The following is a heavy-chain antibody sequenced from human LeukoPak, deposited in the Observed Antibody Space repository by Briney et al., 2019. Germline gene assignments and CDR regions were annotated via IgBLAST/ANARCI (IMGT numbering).Heavy chain of an antibody. Sequence: GGSLRLSCAASGVMFNSHGMSWVRQAPGKGLEWVSSITDTGSGTCYVDSVKGRFTMSRDNSKNTLYLQMNSLRAEDTAVYYCAKNLLGSESFSWYFDLWGRGTLVTVSS. CDR1: GVMFNSHG. J-gene: IGHJ2*01. CDR3: AKNLLGSESFSWYFDL. CDR2: ITDTGSGT. V-gene: IGHV3-23*01. D-gene: IGHD1-26*01.